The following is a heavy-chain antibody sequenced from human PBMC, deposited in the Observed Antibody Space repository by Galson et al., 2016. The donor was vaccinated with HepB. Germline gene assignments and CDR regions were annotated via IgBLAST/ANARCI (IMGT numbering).Heavy chain of an antibody. V-gene: IGHV3-74*01. CDR3: ARGGSRPIDY. CDR1: GFIVSSND. Sequence: SLRLSCAASGFIVSSNDMSWVRQAPGKGLVWVSRINTDGSSTSYADSVKGRFTISRDNAKNTLYLQMNSLRAEDTAVYYCARGGSRPIDYWGQGTLVTVSS. CDR2: INTDGSST. J-gene: IGHJ4*02. D-gene: IGHD1-26*01.